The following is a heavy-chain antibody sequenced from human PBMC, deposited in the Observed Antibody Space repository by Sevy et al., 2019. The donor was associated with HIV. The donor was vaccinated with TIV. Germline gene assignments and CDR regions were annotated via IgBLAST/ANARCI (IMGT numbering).Heavy chain of an antibody. D-gene: IGHD6-19*01. Sequence: GGSLRLSCTASGFTFGDYAMSWFRQAPGKGLEWVGFIRSKAYGGTTEYAASVKGRFTISRDDSKSIAYRQMNSLKTEDTAVYYCTRDQGSSGWYKPGSYWGQGTLVTVSS. CDR1: GFTFGDYA. CDR3: TRDQGSSGWYKPGSY. J-gene: IGHJ4*02. V-gene: IGHV3-49*03. CDR2: IRSKAYGGTT.